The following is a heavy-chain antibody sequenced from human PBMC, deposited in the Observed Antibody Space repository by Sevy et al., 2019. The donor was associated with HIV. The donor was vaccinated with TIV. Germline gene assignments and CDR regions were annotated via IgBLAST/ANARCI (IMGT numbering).Heavy chain of an antibody. V-gene: IGHV3-30-3*01. CDR2: ISYDGSNK. CDR3: ARDGAGYNYVSHFDY. D-gene: IGHD5-12*01. CDR1: GFTFSSYA. J-gene: IGHJ4*02. Sequence: GGSLRLSCAASGFTFSSYAMPWVRQAPGKGLEWVAVISYDGSNKYYTDSLKGGFTISRDNSKNTLYLQMNSLIAEDTAVYYCARDGAGYNYVSHFDYWGQGTLVTVSS.